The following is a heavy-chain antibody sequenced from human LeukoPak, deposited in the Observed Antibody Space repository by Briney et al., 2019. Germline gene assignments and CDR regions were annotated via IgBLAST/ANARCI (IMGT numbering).Heavy chain of an antibody. D-gene: IGHD4-17*01. J-gene: IGHJ4*02. Sequence: ASVKVSCKASGYTFTSYDINWVRQATGQGLEWMGWMNPNSGNTGYAQTVQGRVTMTRNNSISTAYKELSRLSSEDTAVYYCARAATVTSYYFDYWGQGTLVTVSS. CDR2: MNPNSGNT. V-gene: IGHV1-8*01. CDR1: GYTFTSYD. CDR3: ARAATVTSYYFDY.